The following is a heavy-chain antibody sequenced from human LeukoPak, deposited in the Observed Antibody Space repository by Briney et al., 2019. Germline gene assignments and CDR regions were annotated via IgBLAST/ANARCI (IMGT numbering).Heavy chain of an antibody. CDR1: GFTFSSYG. J-gene: IGHJ3*02. CDR3: ARATVTTATDAFDI. Sequence: GGSLRLSCAASGFTFSSYGMHWVRQAPGKGLEWVAVIWYDGSNKYYTDSVKGRFTISRDNFKSTLYLQMNSLRAEDTAVFYCARATVTTATDAFDIWGQGTMVTVSS. V-gene: IGHV3-33*01. CDR2: IWYDGSNK. D-gene: IGHD4-17*01.